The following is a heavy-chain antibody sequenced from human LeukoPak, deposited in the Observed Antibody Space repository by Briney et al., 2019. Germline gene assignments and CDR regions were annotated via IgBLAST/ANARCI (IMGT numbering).Heavy chain of an antibody. D-gene: IGHD2-15*01. V-gene: IGHV3-23*01. CDR2: ISGGGGST. J-gene: IGHJ4*02. CDR3: AIPWGYCSGGSCSFPNYFDY. CDR1: GFTFSSYA. Sequence: GGSLRLSCAASGFTFSSYAMSWVRQAPGEGLEWVSTISGGGGSTYYADSVKGRFTISRDNSKNTLYLQMNSLRAEDTAVYYCAIPWGYCSGGSCSFPNYFDYWGQGTLVTVSS.